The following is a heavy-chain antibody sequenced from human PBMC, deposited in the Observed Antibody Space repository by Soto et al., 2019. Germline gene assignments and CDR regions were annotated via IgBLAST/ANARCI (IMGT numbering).Heavy chain of an antibody. CDR1: GGSISSGGYY. CDR2: IYYSGST. CDR3: ARDCRGAAAGICGMDV. V-gene: IGHV4-31*03. D-gene: IGHD6-13*01. J-gene: IGHJ6*02. Sequence: QVQLQESGPGLVKPSQTLSLTCTVSGGSISSGGYYWSWIRQHPGKGLEWIGYIYYSGSTYYNPSLESRVTISVDTSKNQFSLKLSSVTAADTAVYYCARDCRGAAAGICGMDVWGQGTTVTVSS.